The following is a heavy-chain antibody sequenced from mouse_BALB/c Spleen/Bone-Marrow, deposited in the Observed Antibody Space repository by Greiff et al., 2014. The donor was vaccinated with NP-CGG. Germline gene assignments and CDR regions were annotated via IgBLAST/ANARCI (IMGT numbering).Heavy chain of an antibody. CDR2: IWAGGST. D-gene: IGHD4-1*02. V-gene: IGHV2-9*02. J-gene: IGHJ4*01. CDR1: GFSLTNYG. CDR3: ASTGAGAMDY. Sequence: QVQLKESGPGLVAPSQSLSITCTVSGFSLTNYGIHWVRQPPGKGLEWLGVIWAGGSTNYNSALMSRLSITKDNSKSQVFLKMNSLKTDDTAMYYCASTGAGAMDYWGQGTSVTVSS.